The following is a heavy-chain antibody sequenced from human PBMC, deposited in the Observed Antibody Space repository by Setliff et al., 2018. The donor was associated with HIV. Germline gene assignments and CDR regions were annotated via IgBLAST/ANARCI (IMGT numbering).Heavy chain of an antibody. Sequence: PSETRSLTCAVYGGAFTGRYWGWVRQPPGKGLEWIGEIDHTGTTNHNPSLKSRVSTSVDMSTEQFSLKLKSVTAADTAVYYCVRVSAFIMSPSFYYYGMDVWGQGTTVTVSS. D-gene: IGHD3-10*01. CDR1: GGAFTGRY. J-gene: IGHJ6*02. CDR3: VRVSAFIMSPSFYYYGMDV. CDR2: IDHTGTT. V-gene: IGHV4-34*01.